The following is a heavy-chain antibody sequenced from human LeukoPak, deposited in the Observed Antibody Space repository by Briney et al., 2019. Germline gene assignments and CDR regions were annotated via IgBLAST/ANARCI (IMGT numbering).Heavy chain of an antibody. CDR2: IYYTGRT. J-gene: IGHJ4*02. D-gene: IGHD3-16*01. V-gene: IGHV4-39*07. CDR3: ARAGPSRSYDYVWGSYDY. CDR1: GGSISSSSYY. Sequence: SETLSLTCTVSGGSISSSSYYWGWIRQPPGKGLEWIGSIYYTGRTYYNPSLKSRVTISVDTSKNQFSLKLSSVTAADAAMFYCARAGPSRSYDYVWGSYDYWGQGTLVTVSS.